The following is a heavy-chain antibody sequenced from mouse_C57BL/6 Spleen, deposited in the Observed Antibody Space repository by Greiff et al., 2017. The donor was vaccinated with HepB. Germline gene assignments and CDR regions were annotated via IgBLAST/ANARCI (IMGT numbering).Heavy chain of an antibody. J-gene: IGHJ4*01. V-gene: IGHV1-19*01. CDR1: GYTFTDYY. CDR2: INPYNGGT. Sequence: EVQLQQSGPVLVKPGASVKMSCKASGYTFTDYYMNWVKQSHGKSLEWIGVINPYNGGTSYNQKFKGKATLTVDKSSSTAYMELNSLTSEDSAVYYCARSSHRAMDYWGQGTSVTVPS. D-gene: IGHD3-1*01. CDR3: ARSSHRAMDY.